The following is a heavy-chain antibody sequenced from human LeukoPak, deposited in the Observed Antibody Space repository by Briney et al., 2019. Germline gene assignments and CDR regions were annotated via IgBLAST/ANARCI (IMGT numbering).Heavy chain of an antibody. Sequence: PSETLSLTCTVSGGSISSSSYYWGWSRQPPGKGLEWIGSIYYSGRTYYNPSRKSRVTISVDTSKNQFSLKLSSVTAADTAVYYWGRHSSRGNAFDIWGQGTLVTVSS. V-gene: IGHV4-39*01. CDR3: GRHSSRGNAFDI. CDR1: GGSISSSSYY. CDR2: IYYSGRT. D-gene: IGHD2-15*01. J-gene: IGHJ3*02.